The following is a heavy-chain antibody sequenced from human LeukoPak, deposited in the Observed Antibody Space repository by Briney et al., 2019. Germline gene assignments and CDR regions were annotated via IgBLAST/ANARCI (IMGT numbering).Heavy chain of an antibody. CDR2: INHSGST. Sequence: SETLSLTCAVYGGSSSGYYWSWIRQPPGKGLEWIGEINHSGSTNYNPSLKSRVTISVDTSKNQFSLKLSSVTAADTAVYYCARGYDYSLYDYWGQGTLVTVSS. J-gene: IGHJ4*02. V-gene: IGHV4-34*01. CDR1: GGSSSGYY. CDR3: ARGYDYSLYDY. D-gene: IGHD5-12*01.